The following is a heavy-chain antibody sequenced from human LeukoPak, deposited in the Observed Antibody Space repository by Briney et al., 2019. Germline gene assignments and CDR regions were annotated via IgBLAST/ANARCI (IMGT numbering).Heavy chain of an antibody. CDR1: GGSISSGSYY. CDR3: ARDRWEPSPLPFD. CDR2: IYTSGST. D-gene: IGHD4-23*01. J-gene: IGHJ4*02. V-gene: IGHV4-61*02. Sequence: PSQTLSLTCTVSGGSISSGSYYWSWIRQPAGKGLEWIGRIYTSGSTNYNPSLESRVTISVDTSKNQFSLKLSPVTAADTAVYYCARDRWEPSPLPFDWGQGTLVTVSS.